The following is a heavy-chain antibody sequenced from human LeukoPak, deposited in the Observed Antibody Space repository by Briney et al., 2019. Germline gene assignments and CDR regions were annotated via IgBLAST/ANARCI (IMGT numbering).Heavy chain of an antibody. D-gene: IGHD6-13*01. CDR3: ARDAVSLAAAGTSDY. J-gene: IGHJ4*02. CDR1: GFTASSNY. CDR2: ISSSSSYT. V-gene: IGHV3-11*05. Sequence: GGSLRLSCAASGFTASSNYMSWIRQAPGKGLEWVSYISSSSSYTNYADSVKGRFTISRDNAKNSLYLQMNSLRAEDTAVYYCARDAVSLAAAGTSDYWGQGTLVTVSS.